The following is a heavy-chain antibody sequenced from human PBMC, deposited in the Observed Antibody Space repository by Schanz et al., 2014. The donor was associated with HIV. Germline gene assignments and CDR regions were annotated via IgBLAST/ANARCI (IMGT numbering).Heavy chain of an antibody. J-gene: IGHJ4*02. V-gene: IGHV3-30*18. D-gene: IGHD3-22*01. Sequence: VQLLESGGGLVQPGGSLRLSCVASGFTFSTYSMNWVRQTPGKGLEWVAGISYDGSNKYYADSVKGRFTISRDSFNNTLYLHMSSLRAEDTAVYFCAKGASPYHDSSGFYPDYWSQGTLVTVSS. CDR1: GFTFSTYS. CDR3: AKGASPYHDSSGFYPDY. CDR2: ISYDGSNK.